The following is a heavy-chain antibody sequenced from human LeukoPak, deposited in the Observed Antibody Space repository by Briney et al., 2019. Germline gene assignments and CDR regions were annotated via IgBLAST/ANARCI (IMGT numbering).Heavy chain of an antibody. D-gene: IGHD3-22*01. J-gene: IGHJ4*02. Sequence: PGGSLRLSCAASGFTFSTYAVNWVRQAPGKGLEWVSTISGSGGSTYYADSVKGRFTISRDNSKNTLYLQMNSLRAEDTAVYYCAKLFAYDSSGSFDYWGQGTLVTVSS. CDR3: AKLFAYDSSGSFDY. CDR1: GFTFSTYA. CDR2: ISGSGGST. V-gene: IGHV3-23*01.